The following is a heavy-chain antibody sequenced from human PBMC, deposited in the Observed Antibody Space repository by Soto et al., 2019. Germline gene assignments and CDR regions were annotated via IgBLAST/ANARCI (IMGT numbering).Heavy chain of an antibody. D-gene: IGHD6-13*01. CDR2: ISNDGDNQ. J-gene: IGHJ5*02. V-gene: IGHV3-30-3*01. CDR3: ARDGPIPAAGNNWFDP. Sequence: QVQLVESGGGVVQPGRSLRLSCAASGFTFSTYAMYWVRQSPDKGLEWVAVISNDGDNQNYGDSVRGRFTISRDNSKDTLELQMDSLSPEDTAMYYGARDGPIPAAGNNWFDPWGQGTLVTVSS. CDR1: GFTFSTYA.